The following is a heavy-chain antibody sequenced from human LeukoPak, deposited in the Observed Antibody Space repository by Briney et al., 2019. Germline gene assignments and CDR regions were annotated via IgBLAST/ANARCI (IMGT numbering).Heavy chain of an antibody. Sequence: ASVKISCNVSGYTFTDYYMHWVQQAPGKGLEWMGLVDPEDGETIYAEKFQGRVTITADTSTDTAYMELSSLRSEDTAVYYCATRASSSPDMDVWGKGTTVTVSS. D-gene: IGHD6-6*01. CDR1: GYTFTDYY. J-gene: IGHJ6*03. V-gene: IGHV1-69-2*01. CDR2: VDPEDGET. CDR3: ATRASSSPDMDV.